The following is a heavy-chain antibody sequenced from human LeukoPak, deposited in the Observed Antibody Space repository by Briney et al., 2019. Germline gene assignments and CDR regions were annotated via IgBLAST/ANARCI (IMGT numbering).Heavy chain of an antibody. J-gene: IGHJ4*02. CDR2: ISYDGSNK. D-gene: IGHD3-3*01. Sequence: GGSLRLSCAASGFTFSSYAMHWVRQAPGKGLEWVAVISYDGSNKYYADSVKGRFTISRDNSKNTLYLQMNSLRAEDTAVYYCAKDRPVWSGYYFDYWGQGTLVTVSS. V-gene: IGHV3-30-3*01. CDR3: AKDRPVWSGYYFDY. CDR1: GFTFSSYA.